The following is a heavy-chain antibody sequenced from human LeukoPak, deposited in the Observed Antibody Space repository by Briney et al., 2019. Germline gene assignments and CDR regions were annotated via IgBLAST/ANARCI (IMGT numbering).Heavy chain of an antibody. CDR3: AKDIHRPDFDY. CDR1: GFTFSSYW. J-gene: IGHJ4*02. Sequence: GGSLRFSCAASGFTFSSYWMSWVRQAPGKGLEWVANIKQDGSEKYYVDSVKGRFTISRDNAKNSLYLQMNSLRAEDTAVYYCAKDIHRPDFDYWGQGTLVTVSS. CDR2: IKQDGSEK. V-gene: IGHV3-7*01.